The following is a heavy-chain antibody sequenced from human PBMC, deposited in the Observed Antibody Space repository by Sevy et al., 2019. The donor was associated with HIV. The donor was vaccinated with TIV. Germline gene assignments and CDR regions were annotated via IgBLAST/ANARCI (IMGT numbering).Heavy chain of an antibody. D-gene: IGHD2-2*01. CDR3: ARVSRSSTARWFFDY. CDR2: LSGSGASI. Sequence: GGSLRLSCAVSVFTFSNYAMTWVRQAPGKGLEWVSGLSGSGASIYYPDTMKGRFTISRDNSKNTLYLQMDSLRADDTAVYYCARVSRSSTARWFFDYWGQGTLVTVSS. J-gene: IGHJ4*02. CDR1: VFTFSNYA. V-gene: IGHV3-23*01.